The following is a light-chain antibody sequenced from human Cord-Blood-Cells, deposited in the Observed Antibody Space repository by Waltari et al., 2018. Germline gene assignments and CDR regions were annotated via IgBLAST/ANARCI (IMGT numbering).Light chain of an antibody. CDR1: SSDVGCYHY. V-gene: IGLV2-11*01. J-gene: IGLJ1*01. CDR3: CSYAGSYTFV. CDR2: DVS. Sequence: QSALTQPRSVSGSPGQSGTISCTGTSSDVGCYHYVSWYQQHPGKAPKLIIYDVSKRPSGVPDRFSGSKSGNTASLTISGFQAEDEADYYCCSYAGSYTFVFGTGTKVTVL.